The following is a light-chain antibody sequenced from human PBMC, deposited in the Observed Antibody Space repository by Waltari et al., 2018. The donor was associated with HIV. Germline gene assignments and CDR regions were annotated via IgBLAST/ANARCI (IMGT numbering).Light chain of an antibody. Sequence: QSALTQPPSASGSPGQSVTISCTGTSSDVGGYNYVSWYQHHPGKAPKLMIYEVSKRPAGVPDRFSGSKSGSTASRTVSGLQAEDEADYYCSSYAGSNNRWVFGGGTKLTAL. CDR2: EVS. V-gene: IGLV2-8*01. CDR3: SSYAGSNNRWV. J-gene: IGLJ3*02. CDR1: SSDVGGYNY.